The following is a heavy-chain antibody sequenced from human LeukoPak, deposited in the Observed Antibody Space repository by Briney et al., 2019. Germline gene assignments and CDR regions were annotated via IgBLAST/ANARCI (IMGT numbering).Heavy chain of an antibody. V-gene: IGHV3-30-3*01. CDR3: ARGPPNWGYDY. CDR2: MSYDGSNK. Sequence: GWSLRLSCAASGFTFSTYVIHWVRQAPGKGLEWVAIMSYDGSNKYYTDSVKGRFTISRDNSKNTLYLQMNSLIAEDTAVYYCARGPPNWGYDYWGPGTLVTVSS. D-gene: IGHD7-27*01. CDR1: GFTFSTYV. J-gene: IGHJ4*02.